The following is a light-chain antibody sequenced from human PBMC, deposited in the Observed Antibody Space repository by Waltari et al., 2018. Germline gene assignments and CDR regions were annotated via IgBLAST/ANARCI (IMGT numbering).Light chain of an antibody. J-gene: IGLJ2*01. CDR2: GDT. Sequence: QSVLTQPPSVSGAPWQRVTIPCAGSSSNIGAGYDVHWYKQLPGTAPKLLIAGDTNRPSGVPDRFSGSKSGTSASLAITGLQAEDEADYYCQSYDSSLSGVVLGGGTKLTVL. CDR1: SSNIGAGYD. V-gene: IGLV1-40*01. CDR3: QSYDSSLSGVV.